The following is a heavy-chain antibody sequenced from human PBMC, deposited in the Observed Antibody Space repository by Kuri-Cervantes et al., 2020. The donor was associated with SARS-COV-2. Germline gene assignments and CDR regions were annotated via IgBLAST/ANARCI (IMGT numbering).Heavy chain of an antibody. V-gene: IGHV4-38-2*02. CDR2: IYHSGST. D-gene: IGHD3-3*01. J-gene: IGHJ4*02. CDR1: GYSISSGYY. CDR3: ARRNLRFLAGGYYFDY. Sequence: SETLSLTCTVSGYSISSGYYWGWIRQPPGKGLEWIGSIYHSGSTYYNPSPKSRVTISVDTSKNQFSLKLSSVTAADTAVYYCARRNLRFLAGGYYFDYWGQGTLVTVSS.